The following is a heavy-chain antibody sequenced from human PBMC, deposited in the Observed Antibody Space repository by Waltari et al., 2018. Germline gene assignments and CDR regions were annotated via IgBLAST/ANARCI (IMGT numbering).Heavy chain of an antibody. V-gene: IGHV1-8*01. CDR3: ATSIAPPEDYIYHGLDV. CDR2: INPDIGTQ. J-gene: IGHJ6*02. Sequence: QVQLVQSGAEVTKPGASLKVSCKASGYTFTDYDINWVRPATGQGLEWMGWINPDIGTQVFAGKFQGILSMTGDTPTTPAYWDLSGRTSDDTAVYFCATSIAPPEDYIYHGLDVWGQGTTVTVS. CDR1: GYTFTDYD. D-gene: IGHD2-21*01.